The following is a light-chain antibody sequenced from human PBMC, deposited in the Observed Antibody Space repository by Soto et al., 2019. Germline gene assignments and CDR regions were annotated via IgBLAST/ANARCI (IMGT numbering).Light chain of an antibody. V-gene: IGKV3-15*01. J-gene: IGKJ3*01. CDR2: GAS. CDR1: QSVTSK. Sequence: EIVMTQSPVTLSVSPGERATLSCRASQSVTSKLAWYQQKPGQAPRLLIYGASARATGVPARFSGSGSGTEFTLTITNLQSEDFAVYYCQQYDNWPPFTFGPGTRVDI. CDR3: QQYDNWPPFT.